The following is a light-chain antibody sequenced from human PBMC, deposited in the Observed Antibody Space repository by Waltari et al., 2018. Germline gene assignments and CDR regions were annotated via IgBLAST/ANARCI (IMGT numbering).Light chain of an antibody. CDR3: QHYLRLPVT. Sequence: EIVLTQSPGTLSLSPGESATLSCRTSQSVTRALAWYQQKPGQAPRLLIYGASNRATGIADRCSGSGSGTDFSLTISSLEPEDFAVYYCQHYLRLPVTFGQGTKVEVK. J-gene: IGKJ1*01. V-gene: IGKV3-20*01. CDR2: GAS. CDR1: QSVTRA.